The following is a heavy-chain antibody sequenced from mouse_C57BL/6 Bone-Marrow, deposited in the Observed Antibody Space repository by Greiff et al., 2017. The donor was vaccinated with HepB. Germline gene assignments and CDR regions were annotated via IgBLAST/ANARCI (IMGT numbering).Heavy chain of an antibody. D-gene: IGHD1-1*01. CDR2: ISDGGSYT. CDR1: GFTFSSYA. CDR3: ARVITTVVAPLDY. J-gene: IGHJ2*01. V-gene: IGHV5-4*03. Sequence: EVMLVESGGGLVKPGGSLKLSCAASGFTFSSYAMSWVRQTPEKRLEWVATISDGGSYTYYPDNVKGRFTISRDNAKNNLYLQMSHLKSEDTAMYYCARVITTVVAPLDYWGQGTTLTVSS.